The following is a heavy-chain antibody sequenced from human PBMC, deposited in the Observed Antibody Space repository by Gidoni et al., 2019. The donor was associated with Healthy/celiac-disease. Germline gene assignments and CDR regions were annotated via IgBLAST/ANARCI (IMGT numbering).Heavy chain of an antibody. CDR2: ICTAGDT. CDR1: GFPFSSSN. D-gene: IGHD1-26*01. J-gene: IGHJ3*02. V-gene: IGHV3-13*01. Sequence: EVQLVESGGGLVQPGGSLVIPWAAFGFPFSSSNMHWFRQVTGKGLEWFSAICTAGDTYYPGSLKCRFTISRENAKNSLYLQMNSLRAGDTAVYYCARAEGELRGDAFDIWGQGTMVTVSS. CDR3: ARAEGELRGDAFDI.